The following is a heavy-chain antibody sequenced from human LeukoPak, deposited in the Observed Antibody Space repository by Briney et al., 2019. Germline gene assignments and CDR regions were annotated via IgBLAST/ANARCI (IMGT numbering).Heavy chain of an antibody. CDR3: ARGYSGYDNDLNDAFDI. D-gene: IGHD5-12*01. CDR2: IYSGGST. V-gene: IGHV3-53*01. J-gene: IGHJ3*02. CDR1: GFTVSSNY. Sequence: GGSLRLSCAASGFTVSSNYMSWVRQAPGKGLEWVSVIYSGGSTYYADSVKGRFTISRDNSKNTLYLQMNSLRAEDTAVYYCARGYSGYDNDLNDAFDIWGQGTMVTVSS.